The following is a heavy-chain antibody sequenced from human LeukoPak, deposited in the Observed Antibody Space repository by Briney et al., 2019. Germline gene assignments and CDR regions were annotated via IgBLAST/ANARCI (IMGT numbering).Heavy chain of an antibody. CDR1: GFTFDDYA. CDR3: AELGITMIGGV. Sequence: GGSLRLSCAVSGFTFDDYAMHWVRQVPGKGLEWVSGINWNSDSIGYADSVKGRFTISRDNAKNSLYLQMNSLRAEDTAVYYCAELGITMIGGVWGKGTTVTISS. D-gene: IGHD3-10*02. J-gene: IGHJ6*04. CDR2: INWNSDSI. V-gene: IGHV3-9*01.